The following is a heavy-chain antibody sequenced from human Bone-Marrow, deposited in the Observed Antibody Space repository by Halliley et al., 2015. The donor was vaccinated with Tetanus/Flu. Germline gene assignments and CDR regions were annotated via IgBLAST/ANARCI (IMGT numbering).Heavy chain of an antibody. CDR1: GYTFSSYW. CDR3: ARRPFGDGYNLGTFAY. CDR2: VYPGDSKV. Sequence: QLVQSGAEMRKPGESLKISCKGSGYTFSSYWLGWVRQMPGKGLEWMGIVYPGDSKVRYSPSFQGQVTFSVDKSTSTDYLQWSSLKASDSAMYYCARRPFGDGYNLGTFAYWGQGTLVTVSS. J-gene: IGHJ4*02. V-gene: IGHV5-51*03. D-gene: IGHD5-12*01.